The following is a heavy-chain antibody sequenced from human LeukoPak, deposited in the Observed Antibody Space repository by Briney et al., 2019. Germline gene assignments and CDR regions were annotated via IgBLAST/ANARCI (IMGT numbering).Heavy chain of an antibody. CDR3: ATTYYYGSGTYSLVY. Sequence: PSETLSLTCAVYGGSFSGYYWSWIRQPPGKGLEWIGYIYYSGSTKYNPSLKSRVTISEDTSKNQFSLKLSSVTAADTAVYYCATTYYYGSGTYSLVYWGQGTLVTVSS. CDR1: GGSFSGYY. D-gene: IGHD3-10*01. J-gene: IGHJ4*02. CDR2: IYYSGST. V-gene: IGHV4-59*01.